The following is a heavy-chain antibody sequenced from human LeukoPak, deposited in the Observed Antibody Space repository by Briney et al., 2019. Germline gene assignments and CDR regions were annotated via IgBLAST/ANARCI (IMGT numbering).Heavy chain of an antibody. V-gene: IGHV1-69*13. Sequence: GASVKVSCKASGGTFSSYAISWVRQAPGQGLEWMGGIIPIFGTANYAQKFQGRVTITADESTSTAYMELSSLRSEDTAVYYCARGAPFPNYYDSSGYYPQGFDYWGQGTLVTVSS. J-gene: IGHJ4*02. CDR1: GGTFSSYA. D-gene: IGHD3-22*01. CDR3: ARGAPFPNYYDSSGYYPQGFDY. CDR2: IIPIFGTA.